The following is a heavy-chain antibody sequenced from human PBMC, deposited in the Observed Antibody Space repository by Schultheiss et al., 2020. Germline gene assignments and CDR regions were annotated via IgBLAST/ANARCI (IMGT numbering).Heavy chain of an antibody. D-gene: IGHD2-21*01. Sequence: GSLRLSCAVYGGSFSGYYWSWIRQPSGKGLEWIGEINHSGSTNYNPSLKSRVTISVDTSKNQFSLKLSSVTAADTAVYYCARERAHSFDPWGQGTLVTVSS. J-gene: IGHJ5*02. CDR3: ARERAHSFDP. CDR2: INHSGST. V-gene: IGHV4-34*01. CDR1: GGSFSGYY.